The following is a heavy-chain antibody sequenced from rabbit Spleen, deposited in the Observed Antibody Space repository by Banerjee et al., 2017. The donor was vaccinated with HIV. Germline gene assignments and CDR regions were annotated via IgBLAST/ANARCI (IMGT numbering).Heavy chain of an antibody. CDR3: ARETSSGWGIVSFYFSL. Sequence: EQLEESGGGLVKPEGSLTLTCKASGVSLNDKDVMCWVRQAPGKGLEWIACINIVTGKSVYASWAKGRIIMSRTSSTTVTLQMTSLTVADTATYFCARETSSGWGIVSFYFSLWGPGTLVTVS. J-gene: IGHJ4*01. D-gene: IGHD4-1*01. V-gene: IGHV1S45*01. CDR2: INIVTGKS. CDR1: GVSLNDKDV.